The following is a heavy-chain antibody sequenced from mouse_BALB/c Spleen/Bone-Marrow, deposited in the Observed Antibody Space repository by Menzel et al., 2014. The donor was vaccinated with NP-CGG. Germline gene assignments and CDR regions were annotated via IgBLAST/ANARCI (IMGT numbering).Heavy chain of an antibody. CDR3: ARNDGFSFGY. CDR2: INPDSSTI. J-gene: IGHJ3*01. V-gene: IGHV4-1*02. CDR1: GFDFSRYW. D-gene: IGHD2-3*01. Sequence: VQLQQSGGGLVQPGGPLKLSCAASGFDFSRYWMSWVRQAPGIGLEWIGEINPDSSTINYTPSLKDKFIISRDNAKNTLYLQMSRVRSEDTALYYCARNDGFSFGYWGQGTLVTVSA.